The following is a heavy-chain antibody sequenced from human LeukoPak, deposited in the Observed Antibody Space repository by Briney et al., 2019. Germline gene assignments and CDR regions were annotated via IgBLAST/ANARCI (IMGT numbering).Heavy chain of an antibody. CDR1: GGSISSGDYY. V-gene: IGHV4-30-4*08. CDR3: ARAQNRDAFDI. CDR2: IYYSGST. D-gene: IGHD1-14*01. Sequence: PSQTLSLTCTVSGGSISSGDYYWSWLPQPPGKVLEGIGYIYYSGSTYYNPSLKSRVTISVDTSTTPFSPKLSSVTAADTDVYYCARAQNRDAFDIWGHGTMVTVSS. J-gene: IGHJ3*02.